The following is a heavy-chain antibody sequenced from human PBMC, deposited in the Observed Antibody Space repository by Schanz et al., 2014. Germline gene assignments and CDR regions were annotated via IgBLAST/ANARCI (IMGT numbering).Heavy chain of an antibody. J-gene: IGHJ4*02. D-gene: IGHD2-15*01. CDR1: GFTVSAYS. Sequence: VQLVQSGGGVVQPGGSLRLSCSGFTVSAYSANWVRQAPGKGLEWVSSISSSGGHIYYADSVKGRFTITRDIAKNSLSLQMSSLRADDTALYYCAKDIGGAVAAPVYDSWGQGTLVTVSS. CDR2: ISSSGGHI. V-gene: IGHV3-21*04. CDR3: AKDIGGAVAAPVYDS.